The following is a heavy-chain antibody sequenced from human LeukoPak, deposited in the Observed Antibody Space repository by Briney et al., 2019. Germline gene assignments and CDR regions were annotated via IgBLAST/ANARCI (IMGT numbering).Heavy chain of an antibody. V-gene: IGHV4-61*02. D-gene: IGHD1-26*01. CDR3: ARDVVGATPPY. J-gene: IGHJ4*02. CDR2: IYTSGST. CDR1: GGSISSGSYY. Sequence: SETLSLTCTVSGGSISSGSYYWSWIRQPAGKGLEWIGRIYTSGSTNYNPSLKSRVTISVDTSKNQFSLKLSSVTAADTAVYYCARDVVGATPPYWGQGTLVTVSS.